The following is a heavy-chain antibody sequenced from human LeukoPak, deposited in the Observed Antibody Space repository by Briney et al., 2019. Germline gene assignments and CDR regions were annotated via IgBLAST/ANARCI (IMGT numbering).Heavy chain of an antibody. Sequence: GGSLRLSCAASGFTFSSNAMNWVRQGPGKGLEWVAAISSSGSATYYADSVKGRFTISRDNSKNTLYLQMNCLRAGDTALYYCAKDGGAGFDPWGQGTLVTVSS. D-gene: IGHD3-16*01. J-gene: IGHJ5*02. V-gene: IGHV3-23*01. CDR2: ISSSGSAT. CDR1: GFTFSSNA. CDR3: AKDGGAGFDP.